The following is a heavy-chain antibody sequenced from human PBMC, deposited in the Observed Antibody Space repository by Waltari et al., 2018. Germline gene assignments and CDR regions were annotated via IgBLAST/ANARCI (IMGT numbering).Heavy chain of an antibody. V-gene: IGHV3-23*03. CDR3: AKEKRISYYDSSGQFDY. Sequence: EVQLLESGGGLVKPGGSLRLPWAASGFTFTNYAMSWVRQATGKGLEWVSVIYSGGDTYYADSVKGRFTISRDNSKNTLYLQMNSLRAEDTAVYFCAKEKRISYYDSSGQFDYWGQGTLVTVSS. D-gene: IGHD3-22*01. CDR2: IYSGGDT. J-gene: IGHJ4*02. CDR1: GFTFTNYA.